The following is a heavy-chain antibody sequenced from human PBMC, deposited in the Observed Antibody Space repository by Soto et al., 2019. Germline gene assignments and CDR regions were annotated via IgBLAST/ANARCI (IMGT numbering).Heavy chain of an antibody. CDR3: ARRHSGGFFRFFGS. Sequence: SVKVSCKASGGSLSTNPISWVRQAPGQGLEWMGGTGSGTGPGNHAQKFQGRLTVTADKSTSTVYMELTNLSSEDTAVYYCARRHSGGFFRFFGSWGQGTLFTISS. D-gene: IGHD2-15*01. CDR1: GGSLSTNP. CDR2: TGSGTGPG. V-gene: IGHV1-69*06. J-gene: IGHJ5*01.